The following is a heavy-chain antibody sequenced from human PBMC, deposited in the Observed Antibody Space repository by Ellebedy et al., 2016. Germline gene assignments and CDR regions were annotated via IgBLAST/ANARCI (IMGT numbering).Heavy chain of an antibody. D-gene: IGHD6-19*01. CDR1: GFTFSTYW. CDR3: ARDREGQYRSGWYDAFDI. V-gene: IGHV3-7*01. J-gene: IGHJ3*02. Sequence: GGSLRLSCRASGFTFSTYWMTWVRQAPGKGLEWVANIKQDGSAKYYLDSVKGRFTISRDNARNSLYLQMNSLRAEDTAVYFCARDREGQYRSGWYDAFDIWGQGTMVTVSS. CDR2: IKQDGSAK.